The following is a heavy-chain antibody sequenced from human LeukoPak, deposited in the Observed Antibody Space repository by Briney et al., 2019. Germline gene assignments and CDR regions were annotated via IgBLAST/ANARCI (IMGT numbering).Heavy chain of an antibody. Sequence: GASVKVSCKASGYTFTSYAMHWVRQAPGQRLEWMGWSNAGNGNTKYSQEFQGRVTITRDTSASTAYMELSSLRSKDMAVYYCAREGVYPVAGFDYWGQGTLVTVSS. J-gene: IGHJ4*02. CDR3: AREGVYPVAGFDY. D-gene: IGHD6-13*01. CDR2: SNAGNGNT. CDR1: GYTFTSYA. V-gene: IGHV1-3*02.